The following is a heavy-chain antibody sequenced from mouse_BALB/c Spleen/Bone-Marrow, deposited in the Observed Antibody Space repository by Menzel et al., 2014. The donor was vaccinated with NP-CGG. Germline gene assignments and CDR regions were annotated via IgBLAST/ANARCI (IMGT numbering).Heavy chain of an antibody. CDR2: IGTGGGT. D-gene: IGHD2-1*01. CDR1: GFSLKNYG. V-gene: IGHV2-9*02. Sequence: VMLVESGPGLVAPSQSLSITCTVSGFSLKNYGVHWVRQPPGKGLEWLGVIGTGGGTNYNSALMSRLSISIDNSKSXVFLKMNSLQTDDTAMYYCARDWAYGNWYFDVWGAGTPVTVSS. CDR3: ARDWAYGNWYFDV. J-gene: IGHJ1*01.